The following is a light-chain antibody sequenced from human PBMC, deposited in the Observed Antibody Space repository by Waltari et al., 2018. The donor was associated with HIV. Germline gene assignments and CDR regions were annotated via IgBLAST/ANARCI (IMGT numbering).Light chain of an antibody. CDR1: RSNIGSNY. J-gene: IGLJ2*01. V-gene: IGLV1-47*01. CDR2: RNN. CDR3: QAWDSSTAV. Sequence: QSVLTQPPSASGTPGQRVTISCSGSRSNIGSNYVYWYQQLPGTAPKLLIYRNNERPSGIPERFSGSNSGNTATLTISGTQAMDEADYYCQAWDSSTAVFGGGTKLTVL.